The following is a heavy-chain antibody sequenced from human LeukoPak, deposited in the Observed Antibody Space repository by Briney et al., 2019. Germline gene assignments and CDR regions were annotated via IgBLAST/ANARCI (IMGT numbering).Heavy chain of an antibody. D-gene: IGHD3-10*01. V-gene: IGHV4-59*01. J-gene: IGHJ6*04. CDR1: GGSMDSFY. Sequence: SETLSLTCIVSGGSMDSFYWSWIRQSPGGGLEWIGYIYYSGTTNYSPSLRSRLTISVDTHKNQFSLKLSSVTAADTAVYYCARLARLTLIRGVTGYHSLDVWGKGTKVTVSS. CDR3: ARLARLTLIRGVTGYHSLDV. CDR2: IYYSGTT.